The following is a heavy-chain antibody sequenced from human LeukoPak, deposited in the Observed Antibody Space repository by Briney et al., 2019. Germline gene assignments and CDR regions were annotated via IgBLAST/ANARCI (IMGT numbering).Heavy chain of an antibody. D-gene: IGHD3-22*01. Sequence: GRSLRLSCAASGFTFSSYAMHWVRQAPGKGLEWVAVISYDGSKKYYADSVKGRFTISRDNSKNTLYLQMNSLRAEDTAVYYCARMAYYDSSGLPDYWGQGTLVTVSS. J-gene: IGHJ4*02. CDR1: GFTFSSYA. CDR2: ISYDGSKK. CDR3: ARMAYYDSSGLPDY. V-gene: IGHV3-30*04.